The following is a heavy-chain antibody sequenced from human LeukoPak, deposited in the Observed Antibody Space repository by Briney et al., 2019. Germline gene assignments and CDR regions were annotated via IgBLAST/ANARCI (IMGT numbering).Heavy chain of an antibody. J-gene: IGHJ4*02. CDR3: ARLVYDSRGYYFDY. V-gene: IGHV4-59*08. CDR2: IRYSGSA. CDR1: GGSISTYY. Sequence: PSETLSLTCTVSGGSISTYYWSWIRQPPGKGLEWIGYIRYSGSANYNPSLRSRVTISIDTSKNQFSLKLSSVTAADTAVYHCARLVYDSRGYYFDYWGQGTLVIVSS. D-gene: IGHD3-22*01.